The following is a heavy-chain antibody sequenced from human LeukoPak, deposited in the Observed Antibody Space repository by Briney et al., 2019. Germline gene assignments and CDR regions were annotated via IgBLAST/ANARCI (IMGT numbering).Heavy chain of an antibody. V-gene: IGHV1-2*02. CDR3: AREHYYGSGLDP. J-gene: IGHJ5*02. Sequence: ASVNVSCKASGYTFTGYYMHWVRQAPGQGLEWMGWNNPNSGGTNYAQKFQGRVTMTRDTSISTAYMELSSLRSDDTAVYYCAREHYYGSGLDPWGQGTLVTVSS. CDR2: NNPNSGGT. D-gene: IGHD3-10*01. CDR1: GYTFTGYY.